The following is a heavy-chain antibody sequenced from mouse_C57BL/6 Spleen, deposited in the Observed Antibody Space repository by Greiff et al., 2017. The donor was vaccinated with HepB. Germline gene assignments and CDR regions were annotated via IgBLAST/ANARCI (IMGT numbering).Heavy chain of an antibody. Sequence: DVQLVESGGGLVKPGGSLKLSCAASGFTFSSYAMSWVRQTPEKRLEWVATISDGGSYTYYPDNVKGRFTISRDNAKNNLYLQMGHLKSEDTAMYYCARGGLYGYYFDYWGQGTTLTVSS. CDR2: ISDGGSYT. CDR3: ARGGLYGYYFDY. V-gene: IGHV5-4*01. CDR1: GFTFSSYA. J-gene: IGHJ2*01. D-gene: IGHD2-2*01.